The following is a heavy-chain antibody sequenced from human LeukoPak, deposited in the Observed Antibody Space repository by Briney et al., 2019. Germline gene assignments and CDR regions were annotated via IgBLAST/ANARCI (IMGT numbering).Heavy chain of an antibody. J-gene: IGHJ3*02. CDR3: ARRKRIVGAPTAFDI. Sequence: GGSLRLSCAASGFTFSNAWMSWVRQAAGKGREWVGRIKSKTDGGTTDYAAPVKGRFTISRDDSKNTLYLQMNSLKTEDTAVYYCARRKRIVGAPTAFDIWGQGTMVTVSS. CDR2: IKSKTDGGTT. V-gene: IGHV3-15*01. D-gene: IGHD1-26*01. CDR1: GFTFSNAW.